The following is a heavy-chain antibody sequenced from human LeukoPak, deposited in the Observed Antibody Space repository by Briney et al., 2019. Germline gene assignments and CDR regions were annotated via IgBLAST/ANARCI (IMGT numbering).Heavy chain of an antibody. CDR3: AKSGYNRFDY. CDR2: ISSSGSTI. Sequence: GGSLRLSCAASGFTFRSYGMHWVRQAPGKGLEWVSYISSSGSTIYYADSVKGRFTISRDNSKNTLYLQMNSLRAEDTAVYYCAKSGYNRFDYWGQGTLVTVSS. D-gene: IGHD5-24*01. CDR1: GFTFRSYG. J-gene: IGHJ4*02. V-gene: IGHV3-48*01.